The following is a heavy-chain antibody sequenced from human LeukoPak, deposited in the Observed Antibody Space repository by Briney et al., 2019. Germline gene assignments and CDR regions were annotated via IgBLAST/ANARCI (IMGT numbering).Heavy chain of an antibody. CDR1: GGSISTYY. V-gene: IGHV4-4*07. CDR2: IYTSGST. D-gene: IGHD6-13*01. Sequence: PSETLSLTCTVSGGSISTYYWTWIRQPPWKGLEWIGRIYTSGSTNYNPSLKSRVTMSVDTSKNQFSLKLSSVTAADTAVYYCAREYSSSWSNWFDPWGQGTLVTVSS. J-gene: IGHJ5*02. CDR3: AREYSSSWSNWFDP.